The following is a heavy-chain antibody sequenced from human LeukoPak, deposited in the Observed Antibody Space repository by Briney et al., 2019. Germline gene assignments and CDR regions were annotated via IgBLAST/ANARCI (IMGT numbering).Heavy chain of an antibody. D-gene: IGHD3-10*01. CDR1: GGTFSSYA. CDR2: IIPIFGTA. Sequence: SVKVSCKASGGTFSSYAISVVRQAPGQGLEWMGGIIPIFGTANYAQKFQGRVTITADESTSTAYMELSSLRSEDTAVYYCASCEIYGSGSSVWGKGTTVTVYS. J-gene: IGHJ6*04. V-gene: IGHV1-69*01. CDR3: ASCEIYGSGSSV.